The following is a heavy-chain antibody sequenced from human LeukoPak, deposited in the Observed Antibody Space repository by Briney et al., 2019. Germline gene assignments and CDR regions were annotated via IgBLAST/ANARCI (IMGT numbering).Heavy chain of an antibody. V-gene: IGHV4-34*01. CDR2: INHSGST. CDR1: GGSFSGYY. CDR3: ARGGSTWYRSSYYYGMDV. Sequence: SETLSLTCAVYGGSFSGYYWSWVRQTPGKGLEWIGEINHSGSTYYNPSLKSRVSLSVDTSKNQFSLKLSSVTAADTAVFYCARGGSTWYRSSYYYGMDVWDQGTTVTVSS. D-gene: IGHD6-13*01. J-gene: IGHJ6*02.